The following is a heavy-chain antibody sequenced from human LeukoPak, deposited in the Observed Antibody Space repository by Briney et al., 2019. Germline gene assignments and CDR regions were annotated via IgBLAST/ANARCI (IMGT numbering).Heavy chain of an antibody. J-gene: IGHJ2*01. CDR2: IYYSGST. CDR3: ARDGARGFDL. CDR1: GASISSDF. Sequence: SETLSLTCTGSGASISSDFWSWIRQPPGKGLEWIGYIYYSGSTNYNPSLKSRVTISLDTSKTQFSLKLSSVTAADTAVYYCARDGARGFDLWRRGTLVTVSS. V-gene: IGHV4-59*01. D-gene: IGHD1-26*01.